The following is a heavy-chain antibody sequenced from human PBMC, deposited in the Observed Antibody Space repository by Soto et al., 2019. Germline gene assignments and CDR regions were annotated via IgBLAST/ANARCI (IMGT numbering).Heavy chain of an antibody. CDR2: IWYDGSNK. CDR3: ARAVREGHFDY. CDR1: GFTFSSYG. Sequence: GGSLRLSCAASGFTFSSYGMHWVRQAPGKGLEWVAVIWYDGSNKYYADSVKGRFTISRDNSKNTLYLQMNSLRAEDTAVYYCARAVREGHFDYWGQGTLVTVSS. V-gene: IGHV3-33*01. J-gene: IGHJ4*02.